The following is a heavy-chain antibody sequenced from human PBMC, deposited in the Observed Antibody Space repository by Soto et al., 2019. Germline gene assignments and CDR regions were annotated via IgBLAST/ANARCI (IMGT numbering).Heavy chain of an antibody. CDR3: AVLALQTHISESYYSGMDV. CDR2: INSDGSST. CDR1: GFTFSSYW. J-gene: IGHJ6*02. Sequence: PGGSLRLSCAASGFTFSSYWMHWVRQAPGKGLVWVSRINSDGSSTIYADSVKGRFTISRDNAKNTLYLQMNSLRGEDTAVYYCAVLALQTHISESYYSGMDVWGQGTTVTVSS. V-gene: IGHV3-74*01. D-gene: IGHD2-8*02.